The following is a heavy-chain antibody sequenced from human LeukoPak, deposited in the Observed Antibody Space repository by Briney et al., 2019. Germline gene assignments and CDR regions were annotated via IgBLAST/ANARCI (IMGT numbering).Heavy chain of an antibody. J-gene: IGHJ6*04. Sequence: GGPLGLSVVPSGFPFRSHAMTWVGQLPGRGLGGASGIIGSGDKTYYADSVKGRFTISRDNSKNTLYLQMNSLRVEDTAVYFCAKDRPTVVTFEVWGKGTTVTVSS. CDR3: AKDRPTVVTFEV. CDR1: GFPFRSHA. V-gene: IGHV3-23*01. D-gene: IGHD4-23*01. CDR2: IIGSGDKT.